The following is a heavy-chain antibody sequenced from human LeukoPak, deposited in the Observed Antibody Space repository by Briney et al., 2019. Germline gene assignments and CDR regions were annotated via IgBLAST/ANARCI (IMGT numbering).Heavy chain of an antibody. D-gene: IGHD6-19*01. V-gene: IGHV1-2*02. CDR3: ARDRTRTGYSSGWNHDY. Sequence: ASVTVSCKASGYTFTGYYMHWVRQAPGQGLEWMGWINPNSGGTNYAQKFQGRVTMTRDTSISTAYMELSRLRSDDTAVYYCARDRTRTGYSSGWNHDYWGQGTLVTVSS. CDR2: INPNSGGT. CDR1: GYTFTGYY. J-gene: IGHJ4*02.